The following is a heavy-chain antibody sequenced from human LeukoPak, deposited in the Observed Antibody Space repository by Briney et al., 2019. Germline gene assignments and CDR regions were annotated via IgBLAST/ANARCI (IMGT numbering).Heavy chain of an antibody. Sequence: ASETLSLTCTVSGGSISSGSYYWSWIRQPAGKGLEWIGRIYTSESTNYNPSLKSRVTISVDTSKNQFSLKLSSVTAADTAVYYCARAHYQLLSLDYWGQGTLVTVSS. J-gene: IGHJ4*02. CDR2: IYTSEST. CDR1: GGSISSGSYY. CDR3: ARAHYQLLSLDY. V-gene: IGHV4-61*02. D-gene: IGHD2-2*01.